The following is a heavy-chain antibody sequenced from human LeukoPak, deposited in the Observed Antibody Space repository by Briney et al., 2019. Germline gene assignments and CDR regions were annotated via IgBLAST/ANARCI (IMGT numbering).Heavy chain of an antibody. CDR3: ARALSSGWYVSWYFDL. CDR2: MNPNSGNT. Sequence: ASVKVSCKASGYTFTSYDINWVRQATGQGLEWMGWMNPNSGNTGYAQKFQGRVTMTRNTSISTAYMELSSLRSEDTAVYYCARALSSGWYVSWYFDLWGRGTLLTVSS. J-gene: IGHJ2*01. D-gene: IGHD6-19*01. V-gene: IGHV1-8*01. CDR1: GYTFTSYD.